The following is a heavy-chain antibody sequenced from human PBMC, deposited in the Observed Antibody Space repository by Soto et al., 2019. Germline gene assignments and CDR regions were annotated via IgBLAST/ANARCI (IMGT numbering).Heavy chain of an antibody. CDR1: RFSFSDYY. Sequence: QVQLVESGGGLVKPGVSLRLSCAASRFSFSDYYMSWIRQAPGKGLEWVSLISSSGDFTNYADSVKGRFTISRDNAKNSLYLQMYSLRDEDSAVYFCARLGAVGSRTCDIWGQGSMVTVSS. CDR2: ISSSGDFT. D-gene: IGHD1-26*01. J-gene: IGHJ3*02. V-gene: IGHV3-11*06. CDR3: ARLGAVGSRTCDI.